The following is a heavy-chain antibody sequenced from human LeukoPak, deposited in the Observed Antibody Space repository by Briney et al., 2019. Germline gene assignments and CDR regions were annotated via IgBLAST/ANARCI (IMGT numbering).Heavy chain of an antibody. CDR1: GFTLSDYY. D-gene: IGHD6-13*01. J-gene: IGHJ4*02. CDR2: ISSSSSYT. Sequence: PGGSLRLSCAASGFTLSDYYMSWIRQAPGKGLEWVSYISSSSSYTNYADSVKGRFTISRDNAKNSLRLQMNSLRAEDTAVYYCARVGAAADYNLDYWGQGTLVTVSS. V-gene: IGHV3-11*05. CDR3: ARVGAAADYNLDY.